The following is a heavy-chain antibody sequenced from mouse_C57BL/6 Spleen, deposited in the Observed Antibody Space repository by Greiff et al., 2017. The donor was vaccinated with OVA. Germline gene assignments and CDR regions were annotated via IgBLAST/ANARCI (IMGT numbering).Heavy chain of an antibody. V-gene: IGHV1-61*01. CDR3: ARRGIITTVVASDY. Sequence: QVQLQQPGAELVRPGSSVKLSCKASGYTFTSYWMEWVKQRPGQGLEWIGNIYPSDSETHYNQKFKDKATLTVDKSSSTAYMQLSSLTSEDSAVYYCARRGIITTVVASDYWGKGATLSVSS. CDR2: IYPSDSET. CDR1: GYTFTSYW. D-gene: IGHD1-1*01. J-gene: IGHJ2*01.